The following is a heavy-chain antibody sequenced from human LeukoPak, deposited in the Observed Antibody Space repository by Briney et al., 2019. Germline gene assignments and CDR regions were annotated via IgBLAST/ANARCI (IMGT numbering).Heavy chain of an antibody. Sequence: GGSLRLSCAVSGLTFSSSWMDWVRQAPGKGLEWVASINPDGNKNYSADSVKGRFTISRDNAENSLYLQMNSLRVEDTAFYYCARDLAYSRLDYWGQGMLVTVSS. CDR3: ARDLAYSRLDY. V-gene: IGHV3-7*01. D-gene: IGHD5-18*01. CDR2: INPDGNKN. CDR1: GLTFSSSW. J-gene: IGHJ4*02.